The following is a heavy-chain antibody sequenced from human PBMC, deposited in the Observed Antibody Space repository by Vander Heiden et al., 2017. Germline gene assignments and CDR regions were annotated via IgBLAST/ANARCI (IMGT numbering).Heavy chain of an antibody. Sequence: EVQLLETGGGLVQPGGSLRLSCAASGSHLLSYAMSCVRQAPGDGLEWVSAIRGSGGSTYSADSVKGRFTISRDNSKNTLYLQMNRLRAEDTAVYYCAKARENYIVGDYFDYWCQGTMVTVSS. CDR2: IRGSGGST. CDR3: AKARENYIVGDYFDY. J-gene: IGHJ4*02. CDR1: GSHLLSYA. V-gene: IGHV3-23*01. D-gene: IGHD2-21*01.